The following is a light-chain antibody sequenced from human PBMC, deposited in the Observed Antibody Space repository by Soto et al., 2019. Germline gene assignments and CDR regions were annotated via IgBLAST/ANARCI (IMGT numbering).Light chain of an antibody. CDR1: SSDVGSYNY. J-gene: IGLJ1*01. CDR3: RSYTPRTTLYV. Sequence: QSALTQPASVSGSPGQSITISCTGTSSDVGSYNYVSWYQLHPGKAPKLMIYEVSNRPSGVSNRFSGSKSGDTASLTISGLQAEDEADYYCRSYTPRTTLYVFGTGTKVTVL. V-gene: IGLV2-14*01. CDR2: EVS.